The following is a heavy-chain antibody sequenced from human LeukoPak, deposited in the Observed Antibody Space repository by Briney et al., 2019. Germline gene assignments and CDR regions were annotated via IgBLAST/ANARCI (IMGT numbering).Heavy chain of an antibody. CDR2: IYYSGST. J-gene: IGHJ4*02. D-gene: IGHD3-10*01. Sequence: SETLSLTCTVSGGSISSHYWSWIRQPPGKGLEWIGYIYYSGSTNYNPSLKSRVTISVDTSKNQFSLKLSSVTAADTAVYYCARGRTYYTDYWGQGTLVTVSS. CDR3: ARGRTYYTDY. CDR1: GGSISSHY. V-gene: IGHV4-59*11.